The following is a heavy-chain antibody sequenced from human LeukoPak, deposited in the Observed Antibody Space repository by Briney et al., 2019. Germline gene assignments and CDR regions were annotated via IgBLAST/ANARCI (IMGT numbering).Heavy chain of an antibody. Sequence: GASVTVSCKAYGYASTNYGINWVRQAPGQGLEWMGWISAYNGNTDYAQRFQGRVTMTTDTSTSTAYMELRSLRSDDTAVYYCARLPYGGNWFDPWGQGTLVTVSS. CDR3: ARLPYGGNWFDP. CDR1: GYASTNYG. CDR2: ISAYNGNT. V-gene: IGHV1-18*01. D-gene: IGHD4-23*01. J-gene: IGHJ5*02.